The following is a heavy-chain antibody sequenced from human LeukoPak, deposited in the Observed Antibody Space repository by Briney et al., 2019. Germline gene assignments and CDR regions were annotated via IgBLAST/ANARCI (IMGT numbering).Heavy chain of an antibody. V-gene: IGHV3-21*01. CDR1: GFTFSSYS. CDR2: ISSSSSYI. CDR3: ARGCSSTSCYLYY. D-gene: IGHD2-2*01. J-gene: IGHJ4*02. Sequence: PGGSLRLSCAASGFTFSSYSMNWVRQAPGKGLEWVSSISSSSSYIYYADSVKGRLTISRDNAKNSLYLQMNSLRAEDTAVYYCARGCSSTSCYLYYWGQGTLVTVSS.